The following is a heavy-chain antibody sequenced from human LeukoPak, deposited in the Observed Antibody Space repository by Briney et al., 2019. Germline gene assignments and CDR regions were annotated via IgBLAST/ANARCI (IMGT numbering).Heavy chain of an antibody. Sequence: SETLSLTCTVSGGSIRNYYWSWIRQPPGKGLEWIGYIYYSGSTNYNPSLKSRVTISVDTSKNQFSLKLSSVTAADTAVYYCARGGVLKSVDYWGQGTLVAVSS. V-gene: IGHV4-59*01. J-gene: IGHJ4*02. CDR3: ARGGVLKSVDY. CDR2: IYYSGST. CDR1: GGSIRNYY. D-gene: IGHD3-16*01.